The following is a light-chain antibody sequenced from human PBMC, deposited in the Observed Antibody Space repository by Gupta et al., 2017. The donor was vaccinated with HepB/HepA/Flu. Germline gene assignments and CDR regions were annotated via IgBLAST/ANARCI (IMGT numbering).Light chain of an antibody. CDR3: QQRSNWPLT. Sequence: EIVLTQSPATPSLSPGERATISCRASQSVSSYLAWYQQKPGQAPRLLIYDASNRATGIPARFSGSGSGTDFTLTISSLEPEDFAVYYCQQRSNWPLTFGGGTKVEIK. V-gene: IGKV3-11*01. CDR2: DAS. CDR1: QSVSSY. J-gene: IGKJ4*01.